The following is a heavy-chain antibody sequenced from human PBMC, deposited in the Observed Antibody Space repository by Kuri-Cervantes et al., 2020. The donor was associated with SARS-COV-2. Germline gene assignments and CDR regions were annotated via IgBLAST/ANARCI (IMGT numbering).Heavy chain of an antibody. V-gene: IGHV1-2*02. Sequence: ASVKVSCKASGYTFTGYYMHWVRQAPGQGLEWMGWINPNSGGTNYAQKFQGRVTMTRDTSISTAYMELSRLRSDDTAVYYCARPLRWLQRFDYWAQGTLVTVSS. D-gene: IGHD5-12*01. CDR3: ARPLRWLQRFDY. J-gene: IGHJ4*02. CDR2: INPNSGGT. CDR1: GYTFTGYY.